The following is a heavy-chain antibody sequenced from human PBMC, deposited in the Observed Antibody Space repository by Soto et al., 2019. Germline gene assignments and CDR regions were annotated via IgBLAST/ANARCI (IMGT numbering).Heavy chain of an antibody. CDR1: GYTFTSYD. D-gene: IGHD3-3*01. CDR3: ARATRFLEWSYYYYYMDV. CDR2: MNPNSGNT. J-gene: IGHJ6*03. Sequence: ASVKVSCKASGYTFTSYDINWVRQATGQGLEWMGWMNPNSGNTGYAQKFQGRVTMTRNTSISTAYMELSSLRSEDTAVYYCARATRFLEWSYYYYYMDVWGEGTTVTVSS. V-gene: IGHV1-8*01.